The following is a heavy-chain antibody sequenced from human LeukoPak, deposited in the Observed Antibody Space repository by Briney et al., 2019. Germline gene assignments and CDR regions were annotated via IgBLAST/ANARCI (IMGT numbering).Heavy chain of an antibody. J-gene: IGHJ1*01. D-gene: IGHD5/OR15-5a*01. CDR2: INTSGST. Sequence: SQTLSLTCTVSGGSISSGSYYWSWIRQPAGQGLEWIGRINTSGSTNHNPSLESRVTISVDTSKNQFSLKLTSVTAADTAVYYCARDNARGGSFSDYLRYFQHWGQGTLVTVSS. CDR3: ARDNARGGSFSDYLRYFQH. CDR1: GGSISSGSYY. V-gene: IGHV4-61*02.